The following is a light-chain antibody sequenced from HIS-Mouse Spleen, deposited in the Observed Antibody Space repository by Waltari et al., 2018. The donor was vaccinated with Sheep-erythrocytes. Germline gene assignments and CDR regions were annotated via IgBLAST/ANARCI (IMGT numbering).Light chain of an antibody. CDR3: QQSYSTPPT. Sequence: DIQMTQSPSSLSASVGDRVTITCRASQSIISYLNWYQQKPGKAPKLLIYAASSVQSGVPSRFSGSGSGTDFTLTISSLQPEDFATYYCQQSYSTPPTFGGGTKVEIK. CDR1: QSIISY. CDR2: AAS. V-gene: IGKV1-39*01. J-gene: IGKJ4*01.